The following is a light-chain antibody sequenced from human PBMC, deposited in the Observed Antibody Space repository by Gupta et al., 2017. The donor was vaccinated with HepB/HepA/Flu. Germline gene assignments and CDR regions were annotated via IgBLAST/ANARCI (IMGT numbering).Light chain of an antibody. CDR2: ATS. CDR3: QQSYSTPGT. V-gene: IGKV1-39*01. J-gene: IGKJ1*01. Sequence: IQMPLSPSSLSPSVGDRVTITFRASQSMSNNLNWYQQKPGKAPKLLIYATSSLQSGGPSRFSGSGSGTDFTLTISSLQPEDVATYYCQQSYSTPGTFGQGTKVEIK. CDR1: QSMSNN.